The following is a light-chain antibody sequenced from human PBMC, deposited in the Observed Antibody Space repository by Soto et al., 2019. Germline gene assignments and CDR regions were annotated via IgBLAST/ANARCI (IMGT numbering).Light chain of an antibody. Sequence: EVVLTQSPDTLSLSPGERATLSCRASQSISTTFLVWYQQRPGQAPRLLIYGASTRATGIPDRFSGGGSGTDFTLTISRLEPEDFAVYYCQQFSSYPLTFGGGTKVDIK. CDR1: QSISTTF. V-gene: IGKV3-20*01. CDR3: QQFSSYPLT. J-gene: IGKJ4*01. CDR2: GAS.